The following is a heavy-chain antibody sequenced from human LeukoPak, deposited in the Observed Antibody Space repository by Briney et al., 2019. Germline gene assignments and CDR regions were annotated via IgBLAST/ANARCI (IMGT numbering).Heavy chain of an antibody. CDR3: ARATFRYFDY. CDR1: GFTFSSYE. J-gene: IGHJ4*02. Sequence: PGGSLRLSCAAFGFTFSSYEMNWVRQAPGKGLEWVSYISSSSSTIYYADSVKGRFTISRDNAKNSLYLQMNSLRAEDTAVYYCARATFRYFDYWGQGTLVTVSS. CDR2: ISSSSSTI. V-gene: IGHV3-48*03. D-gene: IGHD3-3*02.